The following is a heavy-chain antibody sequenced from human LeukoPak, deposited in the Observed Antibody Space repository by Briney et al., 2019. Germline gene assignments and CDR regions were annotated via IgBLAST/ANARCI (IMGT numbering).Heavy chain of an antibody. CDR1: GYTFTSYG. CDR3: ARHYVWGSYSHPDY. J-gene: IGHJ4*02. V-gene: IGHV1-18*01. D-gene: IGHD3-16*01. Sequence: AASVKVSCKASGYTFTSYGISWVRQAPGQGLEWMGWISTYNGNTNYAQKLQGRVTMTTDTSTSTAYMELRSLRSDDTAVYYCARHYVWGSYSHPDYWGQGTLATLSS. CDR2: ISTYNGNT.